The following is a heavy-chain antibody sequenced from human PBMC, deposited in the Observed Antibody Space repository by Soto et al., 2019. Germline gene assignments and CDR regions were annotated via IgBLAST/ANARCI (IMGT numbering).Heavy chain of an antibody. V-gene: IGHV3-74*01. J-gene: IGHJ4*02. Sequence: LRLSWAASGVTFSSYLMHGVRQAPGKGLVWVSRINSDGSSTSYADSVKGRFTISRDNAKNTLYLQMNSLRAEDTAVYYCARAPVVDFDYWGQGTLVTVSS. CDR2: INSDGSST. CDR1: GVTFSSYL. CDR3: ARAPVVDFDY. D-gene: IGHD2-15*01.